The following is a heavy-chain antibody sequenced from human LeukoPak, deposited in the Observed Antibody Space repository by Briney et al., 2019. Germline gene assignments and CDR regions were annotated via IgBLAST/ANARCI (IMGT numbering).Heavy chain of an antibody. V-gene: IGHV3-53*01. CDR3: ARVRGGSGRSYAADAFDI. CDR1: GFTVSSNY. Sequence: PGGSLRLSCAASGFTVSSNYMSWVRQAPGKGLEWVSVIYSGGSTYYADSVKGRFTISRDNAKSTLYLQMNSLRAEDTAVCYCARVRGGSGRSYAADAFDIWGQGTMVTVSS. D-gene: IGHD1-26*01. CDR2: IYSGGST. J-gene: IGHJ3*02.